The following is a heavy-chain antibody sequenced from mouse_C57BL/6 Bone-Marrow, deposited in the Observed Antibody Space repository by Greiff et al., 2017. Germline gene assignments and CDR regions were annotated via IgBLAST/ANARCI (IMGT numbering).Heavy chain of an antibody. D-gene: IGHD2-4*01. CDR2: INPSSGYT. Sequence: VMLVESGAELAKPGASVKLSCKASGYTFTSYWMHWVKQRPGQGLEWIGYINPSSGYTKYNQKFKDKATLTADKSSSTAYMQLSRLTYEDSAVYYCARACYDYEWAWFAYWGQGTLLTVSA. CDR3: ARACYDYEWAWFAY. CDR1: GYTFTSYW. J-gene: IGHJ3*01. V-gene: IGHV1-7*01.